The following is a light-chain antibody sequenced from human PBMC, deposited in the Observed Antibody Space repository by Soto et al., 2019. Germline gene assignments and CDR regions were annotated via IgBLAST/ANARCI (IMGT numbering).Light chain of an antibody. J-gene: IGKJ5*01. V-gene: IGKV3-11*01. CDR1: KSIRDL. CDR2: HAY. Sequence: EVVLTQSPVTLSLSPGARATLSCRASKSIRDLLARYQQKPGQAPRLHIYHAYNRATGSPPRFSGSGSGTDFTITISSLEPEASAVYYCEERHMWPITFGQGTRLQIK. CDR3: EERHMWPIT.